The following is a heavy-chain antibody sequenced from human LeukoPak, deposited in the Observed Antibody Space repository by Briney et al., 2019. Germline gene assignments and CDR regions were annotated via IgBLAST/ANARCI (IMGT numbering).Heavy chain of an antibody. Sequence: EASVNVSCKASGYTFTSYGISWVRQAPGQGLEWMGWISAYNGNTNYAQKLQGRVTMTTDTSTSTAYMELRSLRSDDTAVYYCASLPFGDHALDIWGQGTMVTVSS. CDR1: GYTFTSYG. V-gene: IGHV1-18*01. D-gene: IGHD3-16*01. J-gene: IGHJ3*02. CDR3: ASLPFGDHALDI. CDR2: ISAYNGNT.